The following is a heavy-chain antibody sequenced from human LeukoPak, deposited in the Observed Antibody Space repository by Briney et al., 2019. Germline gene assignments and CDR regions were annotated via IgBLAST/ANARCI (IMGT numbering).Heavy chain of an antibody. J-gene: IGHJ3*02. D-gene: IGHD2-2*02. CDR3: AREKVWDIVVVPAAIPAFDI. CDR1: GGTFSSYA. CDR2: IIPILGTA. Sequence: ASVKVSCKASGGTFSSYAISWVRQAPGQGLEWMGGIIPILGTANYAQKFQGRVTITADESTSTAYMELSSLRSEGTAVYYCAREKVWDIVVVPAAIPAFDIWGQGTMVTVSS. V-gene: IGHV1-69*01.